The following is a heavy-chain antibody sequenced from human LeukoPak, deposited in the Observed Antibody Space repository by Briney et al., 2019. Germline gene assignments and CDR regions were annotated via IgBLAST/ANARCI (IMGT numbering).Heavy chain of an antibody. CDR3: ARGRQCDY. Sequence: GGSLRLCCVASGFIVSSNYMNWVRQAPGKGLEWISILYSGGTAFYADSVKGRFTISRDNSKNTLYLQMNSLRADDTAMYYCARGRQCDYWGQGTLVTVSS. D-gene: IGHD4-11*01. V-gene: IGHV3-53*01. CDR2: LYSGGTA. CDR1: GFIVSSNY. J-gene: IGHJ4*02.